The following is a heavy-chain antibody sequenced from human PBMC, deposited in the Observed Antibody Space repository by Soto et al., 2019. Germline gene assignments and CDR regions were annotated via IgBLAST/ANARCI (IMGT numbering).Heavy chain of an antibody. Sequence: QLQLQESGSGLVKPSQTLSLTCAVSGGSISSGGYSWSWIRQPPGKGLEWIGYIYHSGSTYYNPSQKRGSTISGDGPKTQFPLRRGSVPAGDAAVFSGGGGGGPPGYSGGR. CDR2: IYHSGST. V-gene: IGHV4-30-2*01. CDR1: GGSISSGGYS. CDR3: GGGGGPPGYS. J-gene: IGHJ2*01. D-gene: IGHD2-15*01.